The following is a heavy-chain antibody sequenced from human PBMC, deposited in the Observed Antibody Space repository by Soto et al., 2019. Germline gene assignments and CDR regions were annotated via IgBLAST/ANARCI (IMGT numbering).Heavy chain of an antibody. Sequence: PVGSLRLSGAASGFTFSIYWMHWVRQAPGKGLEWVSRINGDGSSTSNADPVKGRFTISRDNAKNTLYLEMNSLRAEDTAVYYCARESMWAPDYWGQGTLVTVSS. CDR3: ARESMWAPDY. D-gene: IGHD1-26*01. V-gene: IGHV3-74*01. J-gene: IGHJ4*02. CDR1: GFTFSIYW. CDR2: INGDGSST.